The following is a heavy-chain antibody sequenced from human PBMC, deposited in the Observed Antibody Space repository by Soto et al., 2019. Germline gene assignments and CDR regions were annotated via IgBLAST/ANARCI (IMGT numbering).Heavy chain of an antibody. CDR1: GFTFSSYA. V-gene: IGHV3-64D*06. D-gene: IGHD4-17*01. CDR2: ISSNGGST. Sequence: GGSLRLSCSASGFTFSSYAMHWVRQAPGKGLEYVSAISSNGGSTYYADAVKGRFTISRDNSKNTLCLQMSSRRAEDTAVYYCVKGPYGGNPLAYWGQGTLVTVSA. J-gene: IGHJ4*02. CDR3: VKGPYGGNPLAY.